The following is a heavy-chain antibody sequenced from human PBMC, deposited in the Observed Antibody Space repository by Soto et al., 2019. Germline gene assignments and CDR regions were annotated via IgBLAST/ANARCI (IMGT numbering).Heavy chain of an antibody. Sequence: QVQLVQSGAEVKKPGSSVKVSCKASGGTFSSYTISWVRQAPGQGLEWMGRIIPFLDIAKYAQKFQGRVTITADNSTSTAYMELSSLRSEDTAVYYCAREELGRVTYWGQGTRVTVPP. CDR3: AREELGRVTY. J-gene: IGHJ4*02. CDR1: GGTFSSYT. V-gene: IGHV1-69*08. D-gene: IGHD3-10*01. CDR2: IIPFLDIA.